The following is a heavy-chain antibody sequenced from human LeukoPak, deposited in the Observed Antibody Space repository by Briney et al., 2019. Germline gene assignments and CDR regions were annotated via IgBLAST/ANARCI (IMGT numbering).Heavy chain of an antibody. CDR1: GFIFSSYA. Sequence: GGSLRLSCAASGFIFSSYAMNWVRQAPGKGLEWVSTISGSGGSTYYADSVKGRFTISRDNSKNTVYLQMNSLRAEDTAVYYCAKDRGYRSDYGGTDYWGQGTLVTVSS. CDR2: ISGSGGST. CDR3: AKDRGYRSDYGGTDY. J-gene: IGHJ4*02. V-gene: IGHV3-23*01. D-gene: IGHD4-23*01.